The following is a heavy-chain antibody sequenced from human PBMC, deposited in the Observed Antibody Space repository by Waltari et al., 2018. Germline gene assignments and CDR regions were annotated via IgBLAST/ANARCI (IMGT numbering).Heavy chain of an antibody. Sequence: EVQLVESGGGLVQPGGSLRLSCAASGFTFSNYWVDWVRQAPGKGLEWVANIKQDGSESHYVDSVKGRFTISRDNAQNLLYLQMNSLRAGDTAVYYCSVSLNYWGQGTLVTVSS. V-gene: IGHV3-7*01. CDR2: IKQDGSES. CDR3: SVSLNY. CDR1: GFTFSNYW. J-gene: IGHJ4*02.